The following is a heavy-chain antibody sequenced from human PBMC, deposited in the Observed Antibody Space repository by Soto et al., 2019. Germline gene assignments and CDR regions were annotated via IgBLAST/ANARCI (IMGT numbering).Heavy chain of an antibody. V-gene: IGHV4-30-2*01. J-gene: IGHJ3*02. CDR3: AREETYYGSGSYYPVGAFDI. CDR1: GGSISSGGYS. D-gene: IGHD3-10*01. CDR2: IYHSGST. Sequence: QLQLQESGSGLVKPSQTLSLTCAVSGGSISSGGYSWSWIRQPPGKGLEWIGYIYHSGSTYYNPSLKRRVTISVDRSKNQFSLKLSSVTAADTAVYYCAREETYYGSGSYYPVGAFDIWGQGTMVTVSS.